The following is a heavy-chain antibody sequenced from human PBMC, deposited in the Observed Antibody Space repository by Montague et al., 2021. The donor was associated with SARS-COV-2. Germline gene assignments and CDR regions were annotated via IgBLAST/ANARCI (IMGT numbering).Heavy chain of an antibody. CDR2: XYPGDSDT. J-gene: IGHJ3*02. CDR3: ARLGDIVVVVAATDFAFDI. CDR1: GYSFTSYW. Sequence: QSGAEVKKPGESLKISCKGSGYSFTSYWIGWVRQMPGKGLEWMGXXYPGDSDTRYSPSFQGQVTISADKSISTAYLQWSSLKASDTAMYYCARLGDIVVVVAATDFAFDIWGQGTMVTVSS. D-gene: IGHD2-15*01. V-gene: IGHV5-51*01.